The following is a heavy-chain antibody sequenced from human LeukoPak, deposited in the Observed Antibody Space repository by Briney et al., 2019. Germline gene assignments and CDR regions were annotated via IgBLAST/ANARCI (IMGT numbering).Heavy chain of an antibody. CDR2: ISSSSSTM. D-gene: IGHD3-10*01. J-gene: IGHJ4*02. CDR1: GFTFSSYS. Sequence: PGGSLRLSCAASGFTFSSYSMNWVRQAPGKGLEWVSYISSSSSTMYYADSVKGRFTISRDNAKNSLYLQMNSLRDEDTAVYYCARGVRHYGSGSSFDYWGQGTLVTVSS. CDR3: ARGVRHYGSGSSFDY. V-gene: IGHV3-48*02.